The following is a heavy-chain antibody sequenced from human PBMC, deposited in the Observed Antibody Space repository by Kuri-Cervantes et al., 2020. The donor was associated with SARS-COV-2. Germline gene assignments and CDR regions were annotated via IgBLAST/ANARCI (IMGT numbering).Heavy chain of an antibody. J-gene: IGHJ4*02. CDR3: AKVSNILELLDPFDY. D-gene: IGHD1-7*01. CDR2: ISGSGGST. Sequence: GESLKSSCAASGFTFSSYAMSWVRQAPGKGLEWVSAISGSGGSTYYADSVKGRFTISRDNSKNTLYLQMNSLRAEDTAVYYCAKVSNILELLDPFDYWGQGTLVTVSS. CDR1: GFTFSSYA. V-gene: IGHV3-23*01.